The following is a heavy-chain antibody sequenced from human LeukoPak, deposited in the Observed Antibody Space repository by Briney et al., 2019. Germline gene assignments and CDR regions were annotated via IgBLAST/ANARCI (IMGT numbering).Heavy chain of an antibody. CDR2: INPSGGST. CDR3: ARMPPYYYDSSGYYSGY. V-gene: IGHV1-46*01. CDR1: GYTFTSYY. D-gene: IGHD3-22*01. Sequence: ASVKVSCKASGYTFTSYYMHWVRQAPGQGLEWMGIINPSGGSTSYAKKFQGRVTMTRDTSTSTVYMELSSLRSEDTAVYYCARMPPYYYDSSGYYSGYWGQGTLVTVSS. J-gene: IGHJ4*02.